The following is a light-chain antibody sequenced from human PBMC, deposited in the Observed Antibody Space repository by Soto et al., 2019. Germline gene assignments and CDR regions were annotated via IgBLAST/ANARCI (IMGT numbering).Light chain of an antibody. CDR3: QQYNNWPPWT. CDR1: QSVTTN. V-gene: IGKV3-15*01. Sequence: ELVMTQSPSTLSVSPGERATLSCRASQSVTTNMAWYQQKPGQAPRLLIYGASTRATGIPARFSGSGSGTDFTLTISSLQSEDFAVYYCQQYNNWPPWTFGQGTKVHIK. J-gene: IGKJ1*01. CDR2: GAS.